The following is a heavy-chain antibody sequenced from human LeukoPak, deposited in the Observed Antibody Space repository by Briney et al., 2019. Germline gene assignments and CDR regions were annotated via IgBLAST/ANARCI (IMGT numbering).Heavy chain of an antibody. CDR3: ARGGWLLFAYFDY. CDR1: GYSISSGYY. Sequence: SETLSLTCTVSGYSISSGYYWGWIRQPPGKGLEWIGSIYHSGSTYYNPSLKSRVTISVDTSKNQFSLKLSSVTAADTAVYYCARGGWLLFAYFDYGGQGTLVTVPS. CDR2: IYHSGST. J-gene: IGHJ4*02. V-gene: IGHV4-38-2*02. D-gene: IGHD5-12*01.